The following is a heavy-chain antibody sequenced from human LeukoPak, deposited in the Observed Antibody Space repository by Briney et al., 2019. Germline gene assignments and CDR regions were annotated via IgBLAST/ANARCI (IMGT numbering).Heavy chain of an antibody. Sequence: SETLSLTCTVSGGSISSSSYYWGWIRQPPGTGLEWIGSIYYSGSTYYNPSLKSRVTISVDTSKNQFSLKLSSVTAADTAVYYCARLSIRDPPDYWGQGTLVTVSS. D-gene: IGHD5-24*01. CDR2: IYYSGST. V-gene: IGHV4-39*01. J-gene: IGHJ4*02. CDR3: ARLSIRDPPDY. CDR1: GGSISSSSYY.